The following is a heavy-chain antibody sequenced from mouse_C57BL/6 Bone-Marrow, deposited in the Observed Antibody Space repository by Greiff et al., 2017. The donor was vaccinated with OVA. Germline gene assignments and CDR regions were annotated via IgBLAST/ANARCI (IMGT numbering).Heavy chain of an antibody. V-gene: IGHV1-50*01. Sequence: VKLQQPGAELVKPGASVKLSCKASGYTFTSYWMQWVKQRPGQGLEWIGEIDPSDSYTNYNQKFKGKATLTVDTSSSTAYMQLSSLTSEDSAVYYCARKYSNFYAMDYWGQGTSVTVSS. D-gene: IGHD2-5*01. CDR3: ARKYSNFYAMDY. CDR1: GYTFTSYW. J-gene: IGHJ4*01. CDR2: IDPSDSYT.